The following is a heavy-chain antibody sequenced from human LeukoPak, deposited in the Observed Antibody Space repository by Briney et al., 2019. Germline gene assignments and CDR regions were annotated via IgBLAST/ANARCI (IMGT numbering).Heavy chain of an antibody. CDR2: IYRSGST. CDR1: GYSINSGYY. J-gene: IGHJ6*03. CDR3: ARGDCSGSICYTPMDV. Sequence: SETLSLTCTVSGYSINSGYYWVWLRQPPGKGLEWIGSIYRSGSTNYNPSLKSRVTISVDTSKNQFSLKVSSVTAADTAVYYCARGDCSGSICYTPMDVWGTGTTVTVSS. V-gene: IGHV4-38-2*02. D-gene: IGHD2-2*02.